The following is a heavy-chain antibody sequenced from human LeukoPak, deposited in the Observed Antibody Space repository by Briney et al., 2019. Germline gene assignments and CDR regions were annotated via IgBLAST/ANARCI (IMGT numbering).Heavy chain of an antibody. V-gene: IGHV4-61*01. CDR2: IYYSGST. CDR3: ARDPRYCSGGSCYHSFDY. J-gene: IGHJ4*02. Sequence: SGTLSLTCTVSDGSLSSGRHYWSWIRQSPRKGLEWIGYIYYSGSTNYNPSLKSRVTISVDTSKNQFSLKLSSVTAADTAVYYCARDPRYCSGGSCYHSFDYWGQGTLVTVSS. CDR1: DGSLSSGRHY. D-gene: IGHD2-15*01.